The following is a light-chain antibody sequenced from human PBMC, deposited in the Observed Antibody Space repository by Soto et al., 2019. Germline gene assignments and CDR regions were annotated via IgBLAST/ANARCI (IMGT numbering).Light chain of an antibody. J-gene: IGKJ1*01. CDR1: QNISDF. CDR2: SAS. CDR3: QQTYSTPPT. Sequence: DILMTQSASSLSASLGDRVSLPCRASQNISDFLNWYQQKPGKAPELLIFSASSLQSGLPSRFSGSGSGTDFTLTIGSLQREDFATYSCQQTYSTPPTFGQGTRVEI. V-gene: IGKV1-39*01.